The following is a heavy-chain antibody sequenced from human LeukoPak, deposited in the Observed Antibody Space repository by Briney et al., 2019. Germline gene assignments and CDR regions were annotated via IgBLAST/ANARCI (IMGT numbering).Heavy chain of an antibody. CDR1: GYSIRSGYY. V-gene: IGHV4-38-2*01. CDR3: ARRVVTIGDDAFDI. Sequence: SETLSLTCAVSGYSIRSGYYWGWIRQPPGKGLEWIGSIYHSGSTYYNPSLKSRVTISVHTSKNQFSLKLTSVTAADTAVYFCARRVVTIGDDAFDIWGQGTMVTVSS. J-gene: IGHJ3*02. CDR2: IYHSGST. D-gene: IGHD3-22*01.